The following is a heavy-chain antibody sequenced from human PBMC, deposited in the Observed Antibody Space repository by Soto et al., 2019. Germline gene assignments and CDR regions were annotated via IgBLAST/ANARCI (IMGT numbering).Heavy chain of an antibody. V-gene: IGHV4-34*01. D-gene: IGHD2-2*01. CDR3: ARGKAVVVPAAMRGYFDY. CDR2: INHSGST. Sequence: QVQLQQWGAGLLKPSETLSLTCAVYGGSFSGYYWSWIRQPPGKGLEWIGEINHSGSTNYNSSLKSRVTISVDTSKNQFSLKLSSVTAADTAVYYCARGKAVVVPAAMRGYFDYWGQGTLVTVSS. J-gene: IGHJ4*02. CDR1: GGSFSGYY.